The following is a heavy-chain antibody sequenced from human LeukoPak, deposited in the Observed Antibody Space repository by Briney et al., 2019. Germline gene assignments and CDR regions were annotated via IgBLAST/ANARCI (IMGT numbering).Heavy chain of an antibody. V-gene: IGHV4-30-2*01. CDR2: IYHSGST. CDR1: GGSISSGGYY. Sequence: SETLSLTCTVSGGSISSGGYYWSWIRQPPGKGLEWIGYIYHSGSTYYNPSLKSRVTISVDRSKNQFSLKLSSVTAADTAVYYCAREYSGSYRCWGQGTLVTVSS. J-gene: IGHJ4*02. CDR3: AREYSGSYRC. D-gene: IGHD1-26*01.